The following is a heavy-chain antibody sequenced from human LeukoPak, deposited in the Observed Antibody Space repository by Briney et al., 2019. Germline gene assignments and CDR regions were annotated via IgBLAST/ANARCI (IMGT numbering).Heavy chain of an antibody. D-gene: IGHD4-17*01. CDR2: IIPIFGMA. V-gene: IGHV1-69*04. J-gene: IGHJ5*02. CDR1: GGTFSSYA. CDR3: ASYDYGDYQNNNRFDP. Sequence: GASVKVSCKASGGTFSSYAISWVRQAPGQGLEWMGRIIPIFGMANYAQKFQGRVTITADKSTSTAYMELSSLRSEDTAVYYCASYDYGDYQNNNRFDPWGQGTLVTVSS.